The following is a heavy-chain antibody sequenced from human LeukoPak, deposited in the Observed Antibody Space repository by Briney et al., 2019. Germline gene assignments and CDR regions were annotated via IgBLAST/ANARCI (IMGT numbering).Heavy chain of an antibody. CDR2: INWKTGNG. D-gene: IGHD5-24*01. CDR3: TRRAARWQFDL. CDR1: GFNFDDYS. J-gene: IGHJ2*01. Sequence: GRSLRLSCAVSGFNFDDYSMHWVRQAPGRGLEWVSGINWKTGNGIYADSVKGRFTISRDNAKNSLYLQMSSLRAEDTALYYCTRRAARWQFDLWGRGTLLTVSS. V-gene: IGHV3-9*01.